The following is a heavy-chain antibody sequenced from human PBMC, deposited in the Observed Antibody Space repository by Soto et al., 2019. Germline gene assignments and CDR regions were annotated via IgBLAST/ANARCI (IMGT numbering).Heavy chain of an antibody. J-gene: IGHJ3*02. Sequence: EVQLVESGGGLVQPGGSLRLSCAASGFTFSSYWMSWVRQAPGKGLEWVANIKPDGSEKYYVDSVKGRFTVSRDNAKNSLYLQMNSLRAEDTAVYYCARGDYYYDGSGYFVDAFDIWGQGTMVTVPS. V-gene: IGHV3-7*01. CDR3: ARGDYYYDGSGYFVDAFDI. D-gene: IGHD3-22*01. CDR1: GFTFSSYW. CDR2: IKPDGSEK.